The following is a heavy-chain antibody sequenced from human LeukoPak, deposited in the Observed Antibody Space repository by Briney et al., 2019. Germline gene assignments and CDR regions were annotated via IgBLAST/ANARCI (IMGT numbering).Heavy chain of an antibody. CDR3: GRDIGKNIPLAGPLQY. Sequence: SVKVSCKASGGTFNDCTVTWVRQAPGQGLEWMGEIRTLLGTAKYRDRVTISADESTSTAYMELSSLSSEDTAVYFCGRDIGKNIPLAGPLQYWGQGTLVTVSS. D-gene: IGHD6-19*01. CDR1: GGTFNDCT. V-gene: IGHV1-69*13. CDR2: IRTLLGTA. J-gene: IGHJ1*01.